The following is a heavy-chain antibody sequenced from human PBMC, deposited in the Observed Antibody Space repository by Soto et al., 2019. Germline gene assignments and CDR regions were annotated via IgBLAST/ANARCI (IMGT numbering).Heavy chain of an antibody. V-gene: IGHV1-18*01. CDR1: GYTFTSYG. D-gene: IGHD2-15*01. CDR3: ARSYMVEWYSGAGGGMDV. Sequence: QVQLVQSGAEVKKPGASVKVSCKASGYTFTSYGISWVRQAPGQGLEWMGWISAYNGNTNYAQKLPAGVTMTTDTSTRTAYMELRSLRSDDTAVYYCARSYMVEWYSGAGGGMDVWGQGTTVTVSS. CDR2: ISAYNGNT. J-gene: IGHJ6*02.